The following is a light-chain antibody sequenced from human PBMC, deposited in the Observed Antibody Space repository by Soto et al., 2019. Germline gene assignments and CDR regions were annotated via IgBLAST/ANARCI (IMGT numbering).Light chain of an antibody. CDR2: GAS. Sequence: EIVMTQSPATLSVSPGERANLYCRASQSVSSKLAWYQQKPGQAPRLLIYGASTRATGIPDRFSGSGSGTEFTLTISSLQSEDFADYYCQQYQNWPMITFGQGTRLEIK. J-gene: IGKJ5*01. V-gene: IGKV3-15*01. CDR1: QSVSSK. CDR3: QQYQNWPMIT.